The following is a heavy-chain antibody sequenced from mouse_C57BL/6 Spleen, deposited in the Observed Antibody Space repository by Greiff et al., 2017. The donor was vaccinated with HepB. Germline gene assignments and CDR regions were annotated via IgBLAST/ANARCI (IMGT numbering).Heavy chain of an antibody. J-gene: IGHJ2*01. V-gene: IGHV1-52*01. CDR1: GYTFTSYW. CDR2: IDPSDSEP. Sequence: QVQLQQPGAELVRPGSSVKLSCKASGYTFTSYWMHWVKQRPRQGLEWIGNIDPSDSEPHYNQKFKDKATLTVDKSSSTAYMQLSSLTSEDSAVYYCARGEAYWGQGTTLTVSS. CDR3: ARGEAY.